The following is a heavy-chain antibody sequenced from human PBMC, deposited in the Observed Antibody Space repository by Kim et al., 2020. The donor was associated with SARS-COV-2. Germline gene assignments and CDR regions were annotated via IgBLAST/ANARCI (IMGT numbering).Heavy chain of an antibody. V-gene: IGHV4-39*01. CDR2: IYYSGST. CDR1: GGSISSSSYY. J-gene: IGHJ4*02. D-gene: IGHD3-16*01. Sequence: SETLSLTCTVSGGSISSSSYYWGWIRQPPGKGLEWIGSIYYSGSTYYNPSLKSRVTISVDTSKNQFSLKLSSVTAADTAVYYCARLGVGPQLGESNFFDYWGQGTLVTVSS. CDR3: ARLGVGPQLGESNFFDY.